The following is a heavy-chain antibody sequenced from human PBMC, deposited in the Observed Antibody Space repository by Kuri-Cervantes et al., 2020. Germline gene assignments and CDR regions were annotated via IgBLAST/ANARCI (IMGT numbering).Heavy chain of an antibody. J-gene: IGHJ4*02. CDR1: GFTFSNAW. D-gene: IGHD3-22*01. CDR2: IKSKTDGGTT. CDR3: AKATGYYYDSSGPYLFDY. Sequence: GESLKISCAASGFTFSNAWMSWVRQAPGKGLEWVGRIKSKTDGGTTDYAAPVKGRFTISRDDSKNTLYLQMNSLKTEDTAVYYCAKATGYYYDSSGPYLFDYWGQGTLVTVSS. V-gene: IGHV3-15*01.